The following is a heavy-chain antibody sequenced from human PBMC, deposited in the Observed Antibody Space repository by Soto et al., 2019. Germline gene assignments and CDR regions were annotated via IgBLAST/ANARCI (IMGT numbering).Heavy chain of an antibody. V-gene: IGHV4-59*01. CDR3: ARGTLYYYGAYYYYGMDV. CDR2: IYYSGST. J-gene: IGHJ6*02. CDR1: GGSISSYD. Sequence: PSQTLSLGCTVCGGSISSYDWSWIRHPPGKSLEWIGYIYYSGSTNYNPSLKSRVTISVDTSKNQFYLKLSSVTAADTAVYYCARGTLYYYGAYYYYGMDVWGQRPTVTVSS. D-gene: IGHD3-10*01.